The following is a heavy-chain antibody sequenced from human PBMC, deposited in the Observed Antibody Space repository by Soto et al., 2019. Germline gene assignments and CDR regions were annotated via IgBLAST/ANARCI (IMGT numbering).Heavy chain of an antibody. CDR3: ARDHKGGYYYYGMDV. Sequence: GGSLRLSCASSGFTFSIYEMNWVLQAPGKGLEWVSYISSSGSTIYYADSVKGRFTISRDNAKNSLYLQMNSLRAEDTAVYYCARDHKGGYYYYGMDVWGQGTTVTVSS. CDR2: ISSSGSTI. CDR1: GFTFSIYE. J-gene: IGHJ6*02. V-gene: IGHV3-48*03.